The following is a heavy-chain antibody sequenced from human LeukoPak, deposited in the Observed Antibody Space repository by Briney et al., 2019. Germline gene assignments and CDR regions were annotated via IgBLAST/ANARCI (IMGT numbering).Heavy chain of an antibody. CDR1: GYTFTSYD. D-gene: IGHD3-10*01. Sequence: ASVKVSCKASGYTFTSYDINWVRQATGQGLEWMGWMNPNSGNTGYAQKFQGRVTITRNTSISTAYMELSSLRSEDTAVYYCARENYYGSGSYYIPYNWFDPWGQGTLVTVSS. CDR3: ARENYYGSGSYYIPYNWFDP. CDR2: MNPNSGNT. J-gene: IGHJ5*02. V-gene: IGHV1-8*03.